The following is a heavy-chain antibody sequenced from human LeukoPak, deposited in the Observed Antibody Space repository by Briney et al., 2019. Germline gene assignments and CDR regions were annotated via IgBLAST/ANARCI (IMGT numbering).Heavy chain of an antibody. D-gene: IGHD5-18*01. CDR2: IYYSGST. V-gene: IGHV4-39*01. Sequence: SETLSLTCTVSGGSISSSSYYWGWIRQPPGKGLEWIGSIYYSGSTYYNPSLKSRVTISVDTSKNQFSLKLSSVTAADTAVYYCARRGYNTPFDPWGQGTLVTVSS. J-gene: IGHJ5*02. CDR3: ARRGYNTPFDP. CDR1: GGSISSSSYY.